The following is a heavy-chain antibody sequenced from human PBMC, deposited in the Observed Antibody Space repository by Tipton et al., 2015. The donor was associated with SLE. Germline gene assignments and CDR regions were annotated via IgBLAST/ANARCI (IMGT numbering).Heavy chain of an antibody. Sequence: LRLSCSVYGDSLSGQYWSWIRQPPGKGLEWIGEVFRGGSTNYSPSLESRVTITVDMSKNQFSLRLISVTAADTAVYYCTRGGRGDGANPFDPWGQGTLVTVSS. CDR1: GDSLSGQY. V-gene: IGHV4-34*01. CDR2: VFRGGST. CDR3: TRGGRGDGANPFDP. J-gene: IGHJ5*02. D-gene: IGHD4/OR15-4a*01.